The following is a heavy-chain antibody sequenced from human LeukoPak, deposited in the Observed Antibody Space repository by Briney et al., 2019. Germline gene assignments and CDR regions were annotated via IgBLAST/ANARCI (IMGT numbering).Heavy chain of an antibody. J-gene: IGHJ4*02. V-gene: IGHV3-53*01. CDR1: GFTVSSDY. CDR2: IYSGGST. D-gene: IGHD4-17*01. Sequence: GGSLRLSCAASGFTVSSDYMSWVRQAPGKGLEWVSVIYSGGSTYYADSVKGRFTISRDDSKNTLYLQMNSLRAEDTAVYYCARERTFGDSRFDYGGQGTLVTVSS. CDR3: ARERTFGDSRFDY.